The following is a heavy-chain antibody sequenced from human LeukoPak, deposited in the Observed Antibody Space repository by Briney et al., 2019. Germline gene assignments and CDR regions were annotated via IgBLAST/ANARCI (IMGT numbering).Heavy chain of an antibody. V-gene: IGHV3-23*01. CDR1: GFIFSSYV. CDR3: VKEGLYYYDSSGYYALDY. J-gene: IGHJ4*02. D-gene: IGHD3-22*01. Sequence: GGSLRLSCAASGFIFSSYVMSWVRQAPGKGLEWVSAITGSGDSTYYADSVKGRFTISRDNSKNTLYLQMNSLRAEDTAVYYCVKEGLYYYDSSGYYALDYWGQGTLVTVS. CDR2: ITGSGDST.